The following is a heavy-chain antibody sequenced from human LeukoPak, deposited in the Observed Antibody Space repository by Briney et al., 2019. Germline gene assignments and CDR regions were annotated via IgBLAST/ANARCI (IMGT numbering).Heavy chain of an antibody. Sequence: GGSLRLSCAASGFTFSSYAMSWVRQAPGKGLEWVSAISGSGGSTYYADSVKGRFTISRDNSKNTLYLRMNSLRAEDTAVYYCAKDIVVVPAATPSHDAFDIWGQGTMVTVSS. CDR3: AKDIVVVPAATPSHDAFDI. V-gene: IGHV3-23*01. D-gene: IGHD2-2*01. CDR2: ISGSGGST. J-gene: IGHJ3*02. CDR1: GFTFSSYA.